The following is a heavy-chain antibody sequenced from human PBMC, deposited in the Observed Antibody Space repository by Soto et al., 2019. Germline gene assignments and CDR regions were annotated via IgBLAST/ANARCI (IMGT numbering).Heavy chain of an antibody. J-gene: IGHJ5*02. CDR2: IYWDNDK. CDR1: GLSLTTPGVG. Sequence: QITLKESGPALLEPTQTLTLTCSLSGLSLTTPGVGVGWLRQAPGKALECLAIIYWDNDKRYNPSLKTRLTITKXXSXNQXVLTMTYMQPVDTAIYYCAPRVTYSTTYNVGWFDPWGQGTLVTVS. CDR3: APRVTYSTTYNVGWFDP. D-gene: IGHD1-1*01. V-gene: IGHV2-5*02.